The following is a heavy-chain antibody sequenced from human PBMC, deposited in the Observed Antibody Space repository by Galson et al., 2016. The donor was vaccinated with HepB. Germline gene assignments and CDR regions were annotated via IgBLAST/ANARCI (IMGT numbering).Heavy chain of an antibody. D-gene: IGHD6-19*01. V-gene: IGHV3-33*06. CDR2: IWTDGSNK. CDR3: AKSKGGVWSYYFDY. CDR1: AFTFSNYG. J-gene: IGHJ4*02. Sequence: SLRLSCAASAFTFSNYGMHWVRQAPGKGLEWVAGIWTDGSNKYYGDSVKGRFTISRDNSKNTLYLQMSSLRAEDTAVYYCAKSKGGVWSYYFDYWGQGTLVTVSS.